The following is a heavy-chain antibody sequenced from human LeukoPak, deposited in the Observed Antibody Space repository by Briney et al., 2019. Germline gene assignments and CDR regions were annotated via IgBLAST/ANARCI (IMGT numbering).Heavy chain of an antibody. CDR3: ARPDILTGYPLFDY. V-gene: IGHV7-4-1*02. CDR2: INTNTGNP. D-gene: IGHD3-9*01. Sequence: ASVKVSCKASGYTFTSYAMNWVRQAPGQGLEWMGWINTNTGNPTYAQGFTGRFVFSLDTSVSTAYLQISSLKAEDTAVYYCARPDILTGYPLFDYWGQGTLVTVSS. CDR1: GYTFTSYA. J-gene: IGHJ4*02.